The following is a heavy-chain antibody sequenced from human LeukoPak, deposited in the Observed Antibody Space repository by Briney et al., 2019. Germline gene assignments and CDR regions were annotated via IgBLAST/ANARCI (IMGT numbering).Heavy chain of an antibody. CDR1: GYTFTSYG. V-gene: IGHV1-18*01. J-gene: IGHJ3*02. Sequence: ASVKVSCKASGYTFTSYGISWVRQAPGQGLEWMGWISAYNGNTNYAQKLQGRVTMTTDTSTSTAYMELRSLRSDDTAVYYCASVRILTGYEHHDAFDIWGQGTMVTVSS. CDR2: ISAYNGNT. D-gene: IGHD3-9*01. CDR3: ASVRILTGYEHHDAFDI.